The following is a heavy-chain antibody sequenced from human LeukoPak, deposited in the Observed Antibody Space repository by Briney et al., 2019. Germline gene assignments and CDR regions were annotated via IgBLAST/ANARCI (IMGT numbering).Heavy chain of an antibody. D-gene: IGHD3-22*01. J-gene: IGHJ4*02. CDR1: GFTVSSNY. CDR3: AMDLDSSGSYSLSDH. CDR2: IYGGGTT. V-gene: IGHV3-53*01. Sequence: GGSLRLSCAASGFTVSSNYMSWVRQAPGKGLEWVSVIYGGGTTYYTDSVKGRFAISRDNSKNTLFLQMDSLRAEDTAIYYCAMDLDSSGSYSLSDHWGQGTLVTVSS.